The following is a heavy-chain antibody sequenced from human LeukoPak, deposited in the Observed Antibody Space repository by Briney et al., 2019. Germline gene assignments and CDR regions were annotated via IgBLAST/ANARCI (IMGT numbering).Heavy chain of an antibody. J-gene: IGHJ4*02. CDR3: AKTASYGQQLGESLDY. Sequence: GGSLRLSCAASGFTFNNYTMSWVRQAPGKGLEWVSTISMNRGRTYYVDSVKGRFTISRDNANSTLYLQMNSLRAEDTAIYYSAKTASYGQQLGESLDYWGQGTLVTVSS. V-gene: IGHV3-23*01. CDR2: ISMNRGRT. CDR1: GFTFNNYT. D-gene: IGHD6-13*01.